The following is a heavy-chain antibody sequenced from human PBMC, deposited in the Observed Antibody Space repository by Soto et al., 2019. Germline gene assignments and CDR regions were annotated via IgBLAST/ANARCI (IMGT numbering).Heavy chain of an antibody. CDR3: ARAPVWFGELYPGGAFDI. V-gene: IGHV4-39*01. CDR1: GGSISSSSYY. CDR2: IYYSGST. J-gene: IGHJ3*02. Sequence: SETLSLTCTVSGGSISSSSYYWGWIRQPPGKGLEWIGSIYYSGSTYYNPSLKSRVTISVDTSKNQFSLKLSSVTAADTAVYYCARAPVWFGELYPGGAFDIWGQGTMVTVSS. D-gene: IGHD3-10*01.